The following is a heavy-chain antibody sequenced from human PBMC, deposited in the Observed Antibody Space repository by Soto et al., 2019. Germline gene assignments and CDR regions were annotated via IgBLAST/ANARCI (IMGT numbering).Heavy chain of an antibody. D-gene: IGHD6-13*01. CDR2: ISYDGSNK. CDR3: ARDWRYSSSWYDFYYYYYYGMDV. J-gene: IGHJ6*02. Sequence: HPGGSLRLSCAASGFTFSSYAMHWVRQAPGRGLEWVAVISYDGSNKYYADSVKGRFTISRDNSKNTLYLQMNSLRAEDTAVYYCARDWRYSSSWYDFYYYYYYGMDVWGQGTTVTVSS. CDR1: GFTFSSYA. V-gene: IGHV3-30-3*01.